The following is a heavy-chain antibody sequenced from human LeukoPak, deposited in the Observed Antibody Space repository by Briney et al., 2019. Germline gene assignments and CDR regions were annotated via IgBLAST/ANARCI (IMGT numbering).Heavy chain of an antibody. CDR2: ISSSSSIM. CDR1: GFTFSSYS. V-gene: IGHV3-48*02. J-gene: IGHJ4*02. CDR3: ARGGLTTGWYYFDS. D-gene: IGHD6-19*01. Sequence: GGSLRLSCAASGFTFSSYSMNWLRQAPGKGLEWVSYISSSSSIMDYADSVKGRFTISRDNAKNSLYLQMNSLRDEDTAVYYCARGGLTTGWYYFDSWGRGALVTVSS.